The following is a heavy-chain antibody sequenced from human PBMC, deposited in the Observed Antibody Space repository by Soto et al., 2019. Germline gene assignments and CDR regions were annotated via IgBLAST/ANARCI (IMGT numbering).Heavy chain of an antibody. CDR3: ARGLSSSAYLDY. Sequence: QLQLQESGPGLVKPSETLSLTCTVTGGPISSSSDYWGWVRQTPGKGLEWIGTISNSGSTYYNPSVISRVTISVDTSKKQFSLRLISVTAVDTAVYYCARGLSSSAYLDYWGQGTLVTVSS. CDR1: GGPISSSSDY. CDR2: ISNSGST. D-gene: IGHD6-19*01. J-gene: IGHJ4*02. V-gene: IGHV4-39*01.